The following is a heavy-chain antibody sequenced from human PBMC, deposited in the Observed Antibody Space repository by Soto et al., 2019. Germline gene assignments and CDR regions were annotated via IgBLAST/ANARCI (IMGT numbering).Heavy chain of an antibody. V-gene: IGHV5-51*01. CDR3: GRIAPSTSFIDF. CDR1: GYSFSTYW. Sequence: RGESLKISCQVSGYSFSTYWIGWVRQKPGKGLEWMGIIYPLDSYTRYSPSFQGQFTMSVDKSTTTAYLQWSSLKASDSAMYYCGRIAPSTSFIDFWGQGTLVTVSS. D-gene: IGHD2-2*01. CDR2: IYPLDSYT. J-gene: IGHJ4*02.